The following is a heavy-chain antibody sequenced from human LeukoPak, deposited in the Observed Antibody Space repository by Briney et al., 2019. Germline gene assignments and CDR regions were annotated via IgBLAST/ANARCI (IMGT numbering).Heavy chain of an antibody. J-gene: IGHJ3*02. CDR2: IIPIFGTA. CDR3: ASLDYGDYGGAFDI. D-gene: IGHD4-17*01. V-gene: IGHV1-69*05. Sequence: GASVKVSCKASGGTFSSYATSWVRQAPGQGLEWMGGIIPIFGTANYAQKFQGRVTITTDESTSTAYMELSSLRSEDTAVYYCASLDYGDYGGAFDIWGQGTMVTVSS. CDR1: GGTFSSYA.